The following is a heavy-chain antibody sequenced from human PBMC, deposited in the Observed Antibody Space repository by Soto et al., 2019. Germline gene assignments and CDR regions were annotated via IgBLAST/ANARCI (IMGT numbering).Heavy chain of an antibody. J-gene: IGHJ6*02. CDR1: GGTFSSYT. D-gene: IGHD6-13*01. CDR3: ARVSLKAAAGSDYYYGMDV. CDR2: IIPILGIA. V-gene: IGHV1-69*02. Sequence: ASVKVSCKASGGTFSSYTISWVRQAPGQGLEWMGRIIPILGIANYAQKFQGRVTITADKSTSTAYMELSSLRSEDTAVYYCARVSLKAAAGSDYYYGMDVWGQGTTVTVSS.